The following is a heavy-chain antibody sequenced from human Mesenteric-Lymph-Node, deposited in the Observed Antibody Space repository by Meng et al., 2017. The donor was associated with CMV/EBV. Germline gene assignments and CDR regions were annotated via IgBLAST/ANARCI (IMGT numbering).Heavy chain of an antibody. CDR3: ARVPYQLLPTYYDYGMDV. J-gene: IGHJ6*02. CDR1: GFTFSNYA. Sequence: GESLKISCAASGFTFSNYAMSWVRQAPGKGLEWVSSIGGRGGDTYYEDSVKGRVTISRDNSRNTLYLQMNRLRAEDTAVYYCARVPYQLLPTYYDYGMDVWGQGTTVTVSS. V-gene: IGHV3-23*01. D-gene: IGHD2-2*01. CDR2: IGGRGGDT.